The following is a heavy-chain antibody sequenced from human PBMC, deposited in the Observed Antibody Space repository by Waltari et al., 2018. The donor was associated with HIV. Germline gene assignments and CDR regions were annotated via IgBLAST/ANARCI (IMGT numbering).Heavy chain of an antibody. CDR2: IRRGNNEK. CDR1: GFVLRLSS. V-gene: IGHV3-21*04. Sequence: LVESGGGVVKTVGSIRLTCEATGFVLRLSSMNWVRQSPMRGLEWVASIRRGNNEKHYLDSVSGRFAISRDISESSVYLQMESLKEDDTATYFCVRDDPGYGPIDYWGQGTLVTV. J-gene: IGHJ4*02. CDR3: VRDDPGYGPIDY. D-gene: IGHD3-16*01.